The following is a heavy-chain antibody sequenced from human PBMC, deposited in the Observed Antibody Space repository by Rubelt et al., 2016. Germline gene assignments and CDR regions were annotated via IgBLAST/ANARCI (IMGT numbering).Heavy chain of an antibody. CDR1: GGSINSYY. V-gene: IGHV4-59*01. J-gene: IGHJ3*02. CDR3: ARDRRTDKGSYDAFDI. D-gene: IGHD3-10*01. CDR2: IYYTGST. Sequence: QVQLQESGPGLVKPSETLSLTCTVSGGSINSYYWSWIRQPPGKGLEWIGYIYYTGSTNYNPSLTIRVTISKKTSKNQSSLKRTSVTAADTAIYYCARDRRTDKGSYDAFDIWGQGTMVTVSS.